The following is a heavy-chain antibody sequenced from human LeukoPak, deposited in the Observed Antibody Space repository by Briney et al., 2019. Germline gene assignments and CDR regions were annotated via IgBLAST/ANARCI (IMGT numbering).Heavy chain of an antibody. CDR3: ARLQMATIPPLVDY. D-gene: IGHD5-24*01. CDR2: IYYSGST. CDR1: GGSFSGYY. J-gene: IGHJ4*02. Sequence: PSETLSLTCAVYGGSFSGYYWSWIRQPPGKGLEWIGYIYYSGSTNYNPSLKSRVTISVDTSKNQFSLKLSSVTAADTAVYYCARLQMATIPPLVDYWGQGTLVTVSS. V-gene: IGHV4-59*08.